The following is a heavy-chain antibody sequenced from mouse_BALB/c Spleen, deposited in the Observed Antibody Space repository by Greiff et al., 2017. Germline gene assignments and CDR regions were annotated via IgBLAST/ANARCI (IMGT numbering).Heavy chain of an antibody. J-gene: IGHJ4*01. CDR2: INPSTGYT. D-gene: IGHD1-2*01. V-gene: IGHV1-7*01. CDR1: GYTFTSYW. Sequence: VKLQESGAVLAKPGASVKMSCKASGYTFTSYWMHWVKQRPGQGLEWIGYINPSTGYTEYNQKFKDKATLTADKSSSTAYMQLSSLTSEDSAVYYCAPTAFYYAMDYWGQGTSVTVSS. CDR3: APTAFYYAMDY.